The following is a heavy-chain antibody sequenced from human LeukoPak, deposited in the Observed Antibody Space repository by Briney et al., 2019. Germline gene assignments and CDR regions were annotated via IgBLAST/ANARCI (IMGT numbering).Heavy chain of an antibody. CDR2: ISPNSGGT. CDR3: ARDKYGYNSPLDY. D-gene: IGHD5-24*01. CDR1: GYTFTGYY. Sequence: ASVKVSCKASGYTFTGYYMHWVRQAPGQGLEWMAWISPNSGGTNYAQKFQGRVAMTRDTSISTAYMELSRLRSDDTAVYYCARDKYGYNSPLDYWGQGTLVTVSS. V-gene: IGHV1-2*02. J-gene: IGHJ4*02.